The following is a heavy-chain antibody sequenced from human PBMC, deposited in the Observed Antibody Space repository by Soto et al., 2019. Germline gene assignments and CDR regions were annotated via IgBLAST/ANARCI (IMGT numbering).Heavy chain of an antibody. CDR3: ARRNYYDTSGYPFDY. D-gene: IGHD3-22*01. V-gene: IGHV4-59*01. CDR1: GGSISSYY. J-gene: IGHJ4*02. Sequence: SETLSLTCTVSGGSISSYYWSWIRQPPGKGLEWIGYIYFRGTTNYNPSLKSRVTMSADTSKNQFSLKLNSVTAAETAVYYCARRNYYDTSGYPFDYWGQGMMVTVPQ. CDR2: IYFRGTT.